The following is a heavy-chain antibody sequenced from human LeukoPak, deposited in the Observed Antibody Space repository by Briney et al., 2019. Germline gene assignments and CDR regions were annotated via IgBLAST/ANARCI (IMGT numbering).Heavy chain of an antibody. Sequence: PSETLSLTCTVSGGSISSGSYYWSWIRQPAGKGLEWIGRIYDGGGTYYNPSLKSRVTISVETSKKQFSLRLNSVTAADTAVYYCARDWAEWGQGTLVTVSS. J-gene: IGHJ4*02. V-gene: IGHV4-39*07. D-gene: IGHD7-27*01. CDR2: IYDGGGT. CDR3: ARDWAE. CDR1: GGSISSGSYY.